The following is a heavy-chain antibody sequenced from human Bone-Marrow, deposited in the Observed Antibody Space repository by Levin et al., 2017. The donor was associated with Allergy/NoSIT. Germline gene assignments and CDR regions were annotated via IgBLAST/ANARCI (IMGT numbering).Heavy chain of an antibody. V-gene: IGHV2-5*02. CDR1: GFSLSSSGVG. CDR3: AHRRVVETTTPFDY. J-gene: IGHJ4*02. D-gene: IGHD1-26*01. Sequence: SGPTLVKPTQTLTLTCTFSGFSLSSSGVGVGWIRQPPGKALEWLALIYWDDDKRYRPFLKSRLTITKDTSKNQVFLTMTNMDPVDTATYYSAHRRVVETTTPFDYWGQGTLVTVSS. CDR2: IYWDDDK.